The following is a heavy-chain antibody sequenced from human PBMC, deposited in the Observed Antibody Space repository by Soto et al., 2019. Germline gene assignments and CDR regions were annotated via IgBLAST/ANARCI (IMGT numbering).Heavy chain of an antibody. CDR3: AKDIGFQQHLFVFDN. CDR2: IIPIFGTA. J-gene: IGHJ4*02. CDR1: GDTFSSYA. Sequence: ASVKVSCKASGDTFSSYAISWVRQAPGQGLEWMGGIIPIFGTANYAQKFQDRVTITADESTSTVYMDLSSLRSEDTALYYCAKDIGFQQHLFVFDNWGQGTLVTVSS. D-gene: IGHD6-13*01. V-gene: IGHV1-69*13.